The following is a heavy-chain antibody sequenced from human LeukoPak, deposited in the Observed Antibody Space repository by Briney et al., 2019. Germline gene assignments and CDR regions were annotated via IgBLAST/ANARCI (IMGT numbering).Heavy chain of an antibody. Sequence: PSETLSLTCTVSGGSISSSYYWSWIRQPAGKGLEWVGRTHTSGSTKYHHSLKSRVTMSVDTSKNQFSLKLSSVTAADTAVYYCARDRYYYGSGSYYFDYWGQGTLVTVSS. V-gene: IGHV4-4*07. CDR1: GGSISSSYY. J-gene: IGHJ4*02. D-gene: IGHD3-10*01. CDR3: ARDRYYYGSGSYYFDY. CDR2: THTSGST.